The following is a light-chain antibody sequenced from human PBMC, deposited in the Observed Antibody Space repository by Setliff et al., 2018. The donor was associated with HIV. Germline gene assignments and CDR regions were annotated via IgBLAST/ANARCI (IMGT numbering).Light chain of an antibody. Sequence: QSVLTQPASVSGSPGQSITISCTGTTSDIGNFNLVSWYQQHPGKAPKLMICEVSKRPSGVSDRFSGSKSANTASLTISGLQAEDEADYFCASYRSPATYVFGIGTKVTVL. J-gene: IGLJ1*01. V-gene: IGLV2-23*02. CDR3: ASYRSPATYV. CDR2: EVS. CDR1: TSDIGNFNL.